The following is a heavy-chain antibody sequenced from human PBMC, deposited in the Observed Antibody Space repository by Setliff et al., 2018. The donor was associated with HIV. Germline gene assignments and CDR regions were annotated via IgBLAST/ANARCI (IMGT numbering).Heavy chain of an antibody. V-gene: IGHV1-2*02. CDR3: ARAALAWNTFDI. CDR1: GYTFTGYY. D-gene: IGHD1-1*01. J-gene: IGHJ3*02. CDR2: IITNSDDT. Sequence: ASVKVSCKASGYTFTGYYIHWVRQDTGQGLEGMGWIITNSDDTTYAQKFQGRVTMTRDTSISTAYMEMSRLRSDDTAIYYCARAALAWNTFDIWGQGTMVTVSS.